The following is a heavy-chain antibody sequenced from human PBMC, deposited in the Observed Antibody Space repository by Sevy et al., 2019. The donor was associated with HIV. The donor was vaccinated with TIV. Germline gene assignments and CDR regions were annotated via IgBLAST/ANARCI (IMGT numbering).Heavy chain of an antibody. V-gene: IGHV4-4*07. J-gene: IGHJ4*02. CDR1: GDSFSSYF. Sequence: SETLSLTCTVSGDSFSSYFWAWIRQPAGKGLEWIGRINTSGSTNYHPSLKSRVTMSVDTSNSQFSLKVTSLTAADTAIYFCARSNWVTATNGFSKSYYFDYWGQGSLVTVSS. CDR2: INTSGST. D-gene: IGHD7-27*01. CDR3: ARSNWVTATNGFSKSYYFDY.